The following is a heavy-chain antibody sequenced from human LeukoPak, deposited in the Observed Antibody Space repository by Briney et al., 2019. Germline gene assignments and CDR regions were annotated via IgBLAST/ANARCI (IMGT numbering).Heavy chain of an antibody. CDR2: INHSGST. CDR1: GGSFSGYY. D-gene: IGHD6-6*01. CDR3: ARPLQSSSGGFDP. J-gene: IGHJ5*02. Sequence: PSETLSLTCAVYGGSFSGYYWSWIRQPPGKGLEWIGEINHSGSTNYNPSLKSRVTISVDTSKNQFSLELSSVTAADTAVYYCARPLQSSSGGFDPWGQGTLVTVSS. V-gene: IGHV4-34*01.